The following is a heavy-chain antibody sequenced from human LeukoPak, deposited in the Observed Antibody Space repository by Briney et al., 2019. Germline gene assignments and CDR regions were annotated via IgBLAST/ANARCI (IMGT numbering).Heavy chain of an antibody. V-gene: IGHV4-31*03. J-gene: IGHJ3*02. CDR1: GGSISSGFYY. CDR2: ISDSGST. Sequence: SETLSLTCTVSGGSISSGFYYWSWIRQHPGKGLEWIGYISDSGSTNYNPSLKSRVSISVDTSKNQFSLKLSSVTAADTAVYYCARTNAFDIWGQGTVVTVSS. CDR3: ARTNAFDI.